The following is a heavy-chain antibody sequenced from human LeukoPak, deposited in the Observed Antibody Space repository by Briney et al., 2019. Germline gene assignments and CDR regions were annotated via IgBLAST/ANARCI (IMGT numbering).Heavy chain of an antibody. J-gene: IGHJ2*01. D-gene: IGHD2-15*01. CDR2: ISAYNGNT. V-gene: IGHV1-18*01. Sequence: ASVKVSCKASGYTFTSYGISWVRQAPGQGREWMGWISAYNGNTNYAQKLQGRVTMTTDTSTSTAYMELRSLRSDDTAVYYCARWGPSGQKRWYFDLWGRGTLVTVSS. CDR3: ARWGPSGQKRWYFDL. CDR1: GYTFTSYG.